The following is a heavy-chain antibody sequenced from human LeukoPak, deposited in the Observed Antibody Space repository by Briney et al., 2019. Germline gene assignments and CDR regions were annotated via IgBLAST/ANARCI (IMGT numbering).Heavy chain of an antibody. J-gene: IGHJ4*02. V-gene: IGHV3-66*01. CDR3: ARDRGNGYTYYFDY. D-gene: IGHD5-24*01. CDR1: GFTVSSNY. CDR2: IYSGGST. Sequence: GGSLRLSCAASGFTVSSNYMSWVRQAPGKGLEWVSVIYSGGSTYYADSVKGRFTISRDNSKNTLYLQMNSLRADDTAVYYCARDRGNGYTYYFDYWGQGTLVTVSS.